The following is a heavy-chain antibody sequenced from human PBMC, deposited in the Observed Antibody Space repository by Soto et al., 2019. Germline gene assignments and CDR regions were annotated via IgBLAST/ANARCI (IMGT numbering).Heavy chain of an antibody. J-gene: IGHJ4*02. V-gene: IGHV3-23*01. CDR1: VFTFSSSA. CDR2: ISGSGGST. D-gene: IGHD2-2*01. Sequence: GWSLGLSCASSVFTFSSSAMGWVRQTLGKGLEWVSAISGSGGSTYYADSVKGRFTISRDNSKNTLYLQMNSLRAEDTAVYYCAKGPVVPAASFDYWGQGTLVTVSS. CDR3: AKGPVVPAASFDY.